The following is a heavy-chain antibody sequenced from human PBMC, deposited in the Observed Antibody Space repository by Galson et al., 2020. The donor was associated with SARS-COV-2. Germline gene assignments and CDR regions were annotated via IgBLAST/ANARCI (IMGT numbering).Heavy chain of an antibody. CDR2: IWYDGSNK. D-gene: IGHD2-21*02. CDR1: GFTFSSYG. CDR3: ARDLAYCGGDCTRYYYYGMDV. V-gene: IGHV3-33*01. J-gene: IGHJ6*02. Sequence: GGSLRLSCAASGFTFSSYGMHWVRQAPGKGLEWVAVIWYDGSNKYYADSVKGRFTISRDNSKSTLYLQMNSLRAEDTAVYYCARDLAYCGGDCTRYYYYGMDVWGQGTTVTVSS.